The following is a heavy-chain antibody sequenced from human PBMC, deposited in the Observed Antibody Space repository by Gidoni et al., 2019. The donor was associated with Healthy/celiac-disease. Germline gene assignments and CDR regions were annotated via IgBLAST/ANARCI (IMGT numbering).Heavy chain of an antibody. Sequence: DGLEWIGSIYYSGSTYYNPSLKSRVTISVDTSKNQFSLILSSVTAADTAVYYCARQGGVPAAINRDWGQGTTSPSLQ. CDR3: ARQGGVPAAINRD. CDR2: IYYSGST. V-gene: IGHV4-39*01. J-gene: IGHJ3*01. D-gene: IGHD2-2*01.